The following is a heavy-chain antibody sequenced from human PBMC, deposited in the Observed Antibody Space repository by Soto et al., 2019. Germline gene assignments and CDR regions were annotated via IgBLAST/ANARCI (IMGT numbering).Heavy chain of an antibody. V-gene: IGHV1-3*01. J-gene: IGHJ4*02. CDR2: INAGNGNT. D-gene: IGHD3-10*01. CDR3: ARSTFYGSGSYYSPLDY. CDR1: GYTLSSYA. Sequence: ASVKVSCKASGYTLSSYAMHWVRQAPGQRLEWMGWINAGNGNTKYSQKFQGRVTITRDTSASTAYMELSSLRSEDTAVYYCARSTFYGSGSYYSPLDYWGQGTLVTVS.